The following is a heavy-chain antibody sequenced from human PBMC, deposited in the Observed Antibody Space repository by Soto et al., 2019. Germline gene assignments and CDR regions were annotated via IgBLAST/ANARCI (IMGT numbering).Heavy chain of an antibody. Sequence: ASVKVSCKASGGTFSSYAISWVRQAPGQGLEWMGGIIPIFGTANYAQKFQGRVTITADESTSTAYMELSSLRSEDTAVYYCARAEGAVDVEYSDYWGQGTLVTVSS. J-gene: IGHJ4*02. CDR3: ARAEGAVDVEYSDY. V-gene: IGHV1-69*13. D-gene: IGHD6-19*01. CDR2: IIPIFGTA. CDR1: GGTFSSYA.